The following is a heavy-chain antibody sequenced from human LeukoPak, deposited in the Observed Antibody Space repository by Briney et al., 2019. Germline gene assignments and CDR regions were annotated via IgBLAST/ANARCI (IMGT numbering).Heavy chain of an antibody. Sequence: GGSLRLSCAASGFTFSSYAMSWVRQAPGKGLEWVAVISYDGSNNWYADSVKGRFIISRDNSKNTLYLQMSSLRAEDTAVYYCARDPWSGYCSGGSCYSFWLDPWGQGTLVTVSS. CDR1: GFTFSSYA. D-gene: IGHD2-15*01. V-gene: IGHV3-30*04. CDR2: ISYDGSNN. CDR3: ARDPWSGYCSGGSCYSFWLDP. J-gene: IGHJ5*02.